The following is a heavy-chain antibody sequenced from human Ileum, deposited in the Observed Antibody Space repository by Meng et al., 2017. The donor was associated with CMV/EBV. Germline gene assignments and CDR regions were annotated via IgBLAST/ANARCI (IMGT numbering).Heavy chain of an antibody. V-gene: IGHV3-66*02. CDR3: ASFKQQLVGGTYWYFDL. Sequence: GGSLRLSCAGSGLTVSSNDMSWVRQAPGKGPEGVSGICGGGDTYYADVVKGRFTISRDNSKNTLYLQMNALRAEETALYYCASFKQQLVGGTYWYFDLWGPGTLVTVSS. CDR2: ICGGGDT. D-gene: IGHD6-13*01. CDR1: GLTVSSND. J-gene: IGHJ2*01.